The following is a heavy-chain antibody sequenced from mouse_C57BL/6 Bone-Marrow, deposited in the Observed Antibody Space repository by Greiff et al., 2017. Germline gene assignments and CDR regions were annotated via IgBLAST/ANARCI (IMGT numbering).Heavy chain of an antibody. D-gene: IGHD1-1*01. CDR2: INYDGSST. CDR3: ARDERDYGSSSWFAY. J-gene: IGHJ3*01. Sequence: EVMLVESEGGLVQPGSSMKLSCTASGFTFSDYYMAWVRQVPEKGLEWVANINYDGSSTYYLDSLKSRFIISRDNAKNILYLQMSSLKSEDTATYYCARDERDYGSSSWFAYWGQGTLVTVSA. CDR1: GFTFSDYY. V-gene: IGHV5-16*01.